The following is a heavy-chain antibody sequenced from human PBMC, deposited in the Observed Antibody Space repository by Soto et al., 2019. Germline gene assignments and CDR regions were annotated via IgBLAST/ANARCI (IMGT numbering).Heavy chain of an antibody. CDR1: GYTFTSYA. V-gene: IGHV1-3*01. Sequence: ASVKVSCKASGYTFTSYAMHWVRQAPGQRLEWMGWINVGNGNTKYSQKFQGRVTITADESTSTAYMELSSLRSEDTAVYYCAGSNYYDSSGYYPLDYWGQGTLVTVSS. D-gene: IGHD3-22*01. CDR2: INVGNGNT. CDR3: AGSNYYDSSGYYPLDY. J-gene: IGHJ4*02.